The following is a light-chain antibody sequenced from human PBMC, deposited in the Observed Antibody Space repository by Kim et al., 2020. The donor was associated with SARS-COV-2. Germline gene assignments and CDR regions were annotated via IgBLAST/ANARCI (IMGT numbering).Light chain of an antibody. V-gene: IGLV3-19*01. Sequence: SSELTQDPAVSVAVGQTVKITCQGDSLRRYYASWYQQKPGQAPVLVIYGRNNRPSGIPERLSGSTSGNTASLIITGAQAEDEADYYCSSRGSSENVLFGGGTKLTV. CDR1: SLRRYY. J-gene: IGLJ2*01. CDR2: GRN. CDR3: SSRGSSENVL.